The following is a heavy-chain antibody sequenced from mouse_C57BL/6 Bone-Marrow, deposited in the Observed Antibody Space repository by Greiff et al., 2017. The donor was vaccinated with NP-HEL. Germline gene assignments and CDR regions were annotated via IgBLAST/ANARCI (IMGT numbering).Heavy chain of an antibody. V-gene: IGHV14-4*01. CDR3: TTFTTVVATNFDV. Sequence: VQLQQSGAELVRPGASVKLSCTASGFNIKDDYMHWVKQRPEQGLEWIGWIDPENGDTEYASKLQGKATITADTSSNTAFLQLSSLTSEDTAVYYCTTFTTVVATNFDVWGTGTTVTVSS. D-gene: IGHD1-1*01. CDR1: GFNIKDDY. CDR2: IDPENGDT. J-gene: IGHJ1*03.